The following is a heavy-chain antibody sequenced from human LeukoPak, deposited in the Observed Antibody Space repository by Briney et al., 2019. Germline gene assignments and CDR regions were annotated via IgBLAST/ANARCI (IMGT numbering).Heavy chain of an antibody. CDR1: GGSISSGDYY. CDR3: ARVKGVGAIDY. D-gene: IGHD1-26*01. J-gene: IGHJ4*02. V-gene: IGHV4-30-4*08. Sequence: SETLSLTCTVSGGSISSGDYYWSWIRQPPGKGLEWIGYIYYSGSTYYNPSLKSRVTISVDTSKNQFSLKLSSVTAADTAVYYCARVKGVGAIDYWGQGTLVTVSS. CDR2: IYYSGST.